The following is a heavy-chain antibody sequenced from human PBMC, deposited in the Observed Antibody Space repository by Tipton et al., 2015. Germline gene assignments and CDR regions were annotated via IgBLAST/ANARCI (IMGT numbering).Heavy chain of an antibody. CDR1: GGSISSSSYV. Sequence: TLSLTCSVSGGSISSSSYVWGWIRQPPGKGLGWLGNIHYSGSPTPNPSLMSRVSISVDTSKNQFSLKLYSVAAADTAVYYCARQFGSWPDYFDFWGQGTLVTVSS. D-gene: IGHD6-13*01. CDR3: ARQFGSWPDYFDF. V-gene: IGHV4-39*01. J-gene: IGHJ4*02. CDR2: IHYSGSP.